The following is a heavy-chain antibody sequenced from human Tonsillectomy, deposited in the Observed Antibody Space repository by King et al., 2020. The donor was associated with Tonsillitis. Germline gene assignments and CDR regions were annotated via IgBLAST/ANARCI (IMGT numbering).Heavy chain of an antibody. D-gene: IGHD1-26*01. CDR3: ANPFSSYGQKYFAY. CDR2: IIPILGIA. V-gene: IGHV1-69*04. CDR1: GGTFTSFA. J-gene: IGHJ4*02. Sequence: QLVQSGAEVKKPGSSVKVSCKASGGTFTSFAINWVRQAPGQGLEWMGRIIPILGIASYAQKFQGRVTFTADKSTNTAYMELSSLRSEDTAVYYCANPFSSYGQKYFAYWGQGTPVTVSS.